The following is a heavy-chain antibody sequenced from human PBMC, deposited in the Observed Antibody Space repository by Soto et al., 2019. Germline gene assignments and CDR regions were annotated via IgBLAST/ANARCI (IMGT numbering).Heavy chain of an antibody. Sequence: QVQLVQSGAEVKKPGASVKVSCKASGYTFTSYDINWVRQATGQGLEWMGWMNPNSGNTGYAQKFKGRVTMTRNTSISTAYMELSSLRSEDTAVYYCASEIAAAGTFGYWGQGTLVTVSS. CDR1: GYTFTSYD. J-gene: IGHJ4*02. D-gene: IGHD6-13*01. CDR2: MNPNSGNT. V-gene: IGHV1-8*01. CDR3: ASEIAAAGTFGY.